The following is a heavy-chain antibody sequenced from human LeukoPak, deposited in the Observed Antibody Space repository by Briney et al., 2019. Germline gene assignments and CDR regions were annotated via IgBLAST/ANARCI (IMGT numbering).Heavy chain of an antibody. Sequence: SETLSLTCTVSGGSISSYYWTWIRQPPEKGLEWIGDIYYSGSTKYNPSLKSRVTMSVDTSKNRFSLKLSSVTAADTAVYYCARHRGYCSSTSCSYNWFDPWGQGTLVTVSS. J-gene: IGHJ5*02. V-gene: IGHV4-59*08. CDR3: ARHRGYCSSTSCSYNWFDP. CDR1: GGSISSYY. D-gene: IGHD2-2*03. CDR2: IYYSGST.